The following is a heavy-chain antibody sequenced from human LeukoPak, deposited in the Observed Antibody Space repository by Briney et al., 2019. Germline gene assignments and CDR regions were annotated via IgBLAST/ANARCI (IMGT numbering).Heavy chain of an antibody. V-gene: IGHV1-8*01. Sequence: GASVKVSCKASGYTFTSYDINWVRQATGQGLEWMGWMNPNSGNTGYAQKFQGRVTMTRNTSISTAYMELSSLRSEDTAVYYCARGLPDFWSGYYTGDDYWGQGTLVTASS. CDR2: MNPNSGNT. CDR3: ARGLPDFWSGYYTGDDY. CDR1: GYTFTSYD. D-gene: IGHD3-3*01. J-gene: IGHJ4*02.